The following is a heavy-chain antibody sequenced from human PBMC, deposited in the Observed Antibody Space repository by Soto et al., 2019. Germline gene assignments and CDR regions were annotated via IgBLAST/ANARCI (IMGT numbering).Heavy chain of an antibody. Sequence: GASVKVSCKASGYTFTSYAMHWVRQAPGQRLEWMGWINAGNGNTKYSRKFQGRVTITRDTSASTAYMELSSLRSEDTAVYYCARRVDLLYQRRLLNWFDPWGQGTLVTVSS. CDR3: ARRVDLLYQRRLLNWFDP. CDR2: INAGNGNT. J-gene: IGHJ5*02. V-gene: IGHV1-3*01. CDR1: GYTFTSYA. D-gene: IGHD2-2*01.